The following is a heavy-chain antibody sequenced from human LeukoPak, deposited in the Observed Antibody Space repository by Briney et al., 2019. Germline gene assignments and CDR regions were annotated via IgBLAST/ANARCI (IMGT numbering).Heavy chain of an antibody. CDR2: IGSSSSTI. V-gene: IGHV3-48*01. Sequence: GGSLRLSCAASGFTFSSYSMNWVRQAPGKGLEWVSYIGSSSSTIYYADSVRGRFTISRDNSKSTLSLQMNSLRAEDTAIYYCATYRQVLLPFESWGQGTLVTVSS. CDR1: GFTFSSYS. J-gene: IGHJ4*02. D-gene: IGHD2-8*02. CDR3: ATYRQVLLPFES.